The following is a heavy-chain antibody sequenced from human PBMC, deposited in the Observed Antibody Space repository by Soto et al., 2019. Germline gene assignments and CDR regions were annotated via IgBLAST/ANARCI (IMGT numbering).Heavy chain of an antibody. CDR1: GGTFSSYA. J-gene: IGHJ1*01. V-gene: IGHV1-69*01. Sequence: APVEVSCKASGGTFSSYAGCWVRQAPGQGLEWMGGIIPIFGTANYAQKFQGRVTITADESTSTAYMELSSLRSEDTAVYYCARGTSIAVAGRESFRHWGQGTLVTVS. CDR3: ARGTSIAVAGRESFRH. CDR2: IIPIFGTA. D-gene: IGHD6-19*01.